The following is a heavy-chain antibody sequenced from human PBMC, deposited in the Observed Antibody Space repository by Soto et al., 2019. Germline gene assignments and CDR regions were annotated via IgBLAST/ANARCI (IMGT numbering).Heavy chain of an antibody. CDR3: ARKTTVTLSGRGAFDY. Sequence: QGQLQESGPGLVKPSQALSLICTVSGGSISNAGYHWSWIRQHPGKALEWIGYIYYSGSTYYSPSLKCRFTMALDTSKNQFSLELSSVTAADTAGYYCARKTTVTLSGRGAFDYWGQGTLVTVSP. D-gene: IGHD4-17*01. CDR2: IYYSGST. V-gene: IGHV4-31*03. J-gene: IGHJ4*02. CDR1: GGSISNAGYH.